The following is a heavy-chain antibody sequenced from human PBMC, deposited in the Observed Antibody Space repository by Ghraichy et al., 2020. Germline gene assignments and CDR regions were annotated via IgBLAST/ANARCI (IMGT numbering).Heavy chain of an antibody. D-gene: IGHD3-16*01. CDR3: AKSLGGN. J-gene: IGHJ3*01. V-gene: IGHV3-7*03. CDR1: GFTFTKYW. Sequence: GGSLRLSCAASGFTFTKYWMGWVRQAPAKGLEWVANIKQDGSEKYYVDSVKGRFTISRDNAKNSVFLQMSSLRADDTAVYYCAKSLGGNWGQGTMVTVSS. CDR2: IKQDGSEK.